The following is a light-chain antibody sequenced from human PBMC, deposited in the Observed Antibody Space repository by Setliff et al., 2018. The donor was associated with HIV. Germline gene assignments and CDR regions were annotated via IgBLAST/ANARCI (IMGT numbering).Light chain of an antibody. J-gene: IGLJ1*01. Sequence: QSVLTHPPSVSGAPGQRVTMSCTGSSSNIWASFDVHWYQHLPGKAPKLLIYDNTNRPSGVPDRFSGSKSGTSASLAITGLQAEDEADYYCQSYDKSLTGSAVFGTGTKVTVL. CDR3: QSYDKSLTGSAV. V-gene: IGLV1-40*01. CDR2: DNT. CDR1: SSNIWASFD.